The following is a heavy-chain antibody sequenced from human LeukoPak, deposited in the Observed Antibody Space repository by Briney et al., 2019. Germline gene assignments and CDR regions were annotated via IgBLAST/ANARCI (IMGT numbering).Heavy chain of an antibody. CDR1: GYSFTNNW. Sequence: GESLKISCKDSGYSFTNNWIGWVRQMPGKGLEWMAIVYPGDSNTKYSPSFQDQVTISADKSITTAYLQWSRLKASDTAMYYCVRTPTCSSGSCYPNWFDSWGQGTLVTVSS. CDR2: VYPGDSNT. J-gene: IGHJ5*01. CDR3: VRTPTCSSGSCYPNWFDS. V-gene: IGHV5-51*01. D-gene: IGHD2-15*01.